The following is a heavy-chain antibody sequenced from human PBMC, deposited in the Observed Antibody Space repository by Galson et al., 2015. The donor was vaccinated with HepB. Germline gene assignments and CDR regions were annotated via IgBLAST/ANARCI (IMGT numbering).Heavy chain of an antibody. Sequence: SLRLSCAASGFTVSSNYMSWVRQAPGKGLEWVSVIYSGGSTDYADSVKGRFTISRDNSKNTLYLQMNSLRAEDTAVYYCARMVSSWYSWYFDLWGRGTLVTVSS. CDR2: IYSGGST. V-gene: IGHV3-66*01. CDR1: GFTVSSNY. D-gene: IGHD6-13*01. J-gene: IGHJ2*01. CDR3: ARMVSSWYSWYFDL.